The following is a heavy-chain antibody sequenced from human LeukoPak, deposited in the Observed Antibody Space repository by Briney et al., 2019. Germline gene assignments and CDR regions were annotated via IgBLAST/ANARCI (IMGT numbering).Heavy chain of an antibody. CDR1: GGSISSYY. CDR2: IYYSGST. D-gene: IGHD3-22*01. V-gene: IGHV4-59*01. Sequence: SETLSLTCTVSGGSISSYYWSWIRQPPGKGLECIGYIYYSGSTNYNPSLKSRVTISVDTSKNQFSLKLSSVTAADTAVYYCARLTLFSDSSGYYYPAFAYWGQGTLVTVSS. CDR3: ARLTLFSDSSGYYYPAFAY. J-gene: IGHJ4*02.